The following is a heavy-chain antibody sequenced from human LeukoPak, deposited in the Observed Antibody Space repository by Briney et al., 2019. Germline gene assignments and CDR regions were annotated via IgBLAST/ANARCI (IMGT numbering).Heavy chain of an antibody. D-gene: IGHD5-18*01. Sequence: SETLSLTCTVSGGSISSYYWSWIRQPPGKGLEWIGYIYYSGSTNYNPSLKSRVTISVDTSKNQFSLKLSSVTAADTAVYYCANLRGYSYGAGDYWGQGTLVTVSS. J-gene: IGHJ4*02. CDR1: GGSISSYY. V-gene: IGHV4-59*12. CDR3: ANLRGYSYGAGDY. CDR2: IYYSGST.